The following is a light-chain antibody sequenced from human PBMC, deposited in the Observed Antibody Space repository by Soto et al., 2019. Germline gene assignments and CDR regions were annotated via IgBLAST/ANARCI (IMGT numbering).Light chain of an antibody. CDR2: DAS. V-gene: IGKV3-11*01. Sequence: ETVLTQSPPTLSLSPGEGATLSCRASQSVSKYLAWYQQKPGQAPRLLIYDASTRATGIPATFSGSGSGTDITITISSLEPEDFAVYYCQQRSNWPPSFGGGTKVEIK. J-gene: IGKJ4*01. CDR1: QSVSKY. CDR3: QQRSNWPPS.